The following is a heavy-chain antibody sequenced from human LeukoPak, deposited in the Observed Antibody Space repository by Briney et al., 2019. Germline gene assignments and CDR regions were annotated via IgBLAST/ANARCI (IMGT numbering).Heavy chain of an antibody. CDR2: IYYGGST. Sequence: SETLSLTCTVSGGSISSYYWSWIRQPPGKGLEWIGYIYYGGSTNYNPSLKSRVTISVDTSKNQFSLKLSSVTAADTAVYYCARTLYGSGSYFDYWGQGTLVTVSS. J-gene: IGHJ4*02. CDR1: GGSISSYY. D-gene: IGHD3-10*01. V-gene: IGHV4-59*01. CDR3: ARTLYGSGSYFDY.